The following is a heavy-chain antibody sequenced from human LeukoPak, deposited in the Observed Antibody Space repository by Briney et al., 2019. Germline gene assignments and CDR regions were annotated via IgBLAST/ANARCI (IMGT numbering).Heavy chain of an antibody. CDR1: GGSISGSSHY. D-gene: IGHD3-10*01. CDR2: IHYSGIT. J-gene: IGHJ4*02. CDR3: ARHLDYYGSGSYLGL. Sequence: ETESLTCVVSGGSISGSSHYWGWVRQPPGKGPEWIGSIHYSGITYYRTSLKSPVPISVDTSKNQFSQKLTSVTAADTAVYYCARHLDYYGSGSYLGLWGQGT. V-gene: IGHV4-39*01.